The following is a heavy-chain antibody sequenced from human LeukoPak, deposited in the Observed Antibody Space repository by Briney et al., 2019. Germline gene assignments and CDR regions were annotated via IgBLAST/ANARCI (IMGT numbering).Heavy chain of an antibody. CDR3: AKLRGQLVRTHFDY. CDR1: GFTFSSYA. V-gene: IGHV3-23*01. D-gene: IGHD6-13*01. Sequence: GGSLRLSCAASGFTFSSYAMSWVRQAPGKGLEWVSAISGSGDSTYYADSVKGRFTISRDNSKNTLYLQMNSLRAEDTAVYYCAKLRGQLVRTHFDYWGQGTLVTVSS. CDR2: ISGSGDST. J-gene: IGHJ4*02.